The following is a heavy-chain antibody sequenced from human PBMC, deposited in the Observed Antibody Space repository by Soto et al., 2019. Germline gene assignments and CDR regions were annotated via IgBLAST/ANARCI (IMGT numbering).Heavy chain of an antibody. CDR3: ARAIEDYGDYYYGMDV. V-gene: IGHV3-21*01. D-gene: IGHD4-17*01. CDR1: GFTFSSYS. CDR2: ISSSSSYI. Sequence: AGGSLRLSCAASGFTFSSYSMNWVRQAPGKGLEWVSSISSSSSYIYYADSVKGRFTISRDNAKNSLYLQMNSLRAEDTAVYYCARAIEDYGDYYYGMDVWGQGTTVTVSS. J-gene: IGHJ6*02.